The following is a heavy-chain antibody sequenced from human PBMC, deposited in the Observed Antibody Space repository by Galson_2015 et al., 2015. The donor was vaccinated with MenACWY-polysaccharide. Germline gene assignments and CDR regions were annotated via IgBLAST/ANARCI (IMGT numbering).Heavy chain of an antibody. Sequence: TLSLACWVSGGSISNGSHHWPWIRRLPGEGLEWIGYIYYRGNTYYNPSLKSRLTISRDTSKNQFSLNLSSVSDADTAVYYCAGIPSTETSYGWFDPWGQGTLVTVSS. D-gene: IGHD4-17*01. V-gene: IGHV4-31*03. CDR1: GGSISNGSHH. CDR2: IYYRGNT. CDR3: AGIPSTETSYGWFDP. J-gene: IGHJ5*02.